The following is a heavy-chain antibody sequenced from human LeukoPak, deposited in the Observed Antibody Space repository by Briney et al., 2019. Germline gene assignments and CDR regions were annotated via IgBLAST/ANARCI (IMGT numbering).Heavy chain of an antibody. Sequence: PGGSLRLSCAASGFTVSSNYMSWVRQAPGKGLEWVSVIYSGGSTYYADSVKGRFTISRDNSKNTLYLQMNSLRAEDTAVYYCAKDDGGGIIVVVPTADVGYMDVWGKGTTVTVSS. V-gene: IGHV3-53*01. CDR1: GFTVSSNY. J-gene: IGHJ6*03. CDR2: IYSGGST. D-gene: IGHD2-2*01. CDR3: AKDDGGGIIVVVPTADVGYMDV.